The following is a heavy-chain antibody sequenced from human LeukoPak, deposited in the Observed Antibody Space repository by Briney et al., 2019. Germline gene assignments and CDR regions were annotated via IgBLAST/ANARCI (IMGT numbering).Heavy chain of an antibody. V-gene: IGHV4-39*01. CDR3: ARGWGSHSGYYFDS. CDR2: IYYSGST. Sequence: SETLSVACTVAGGSISSSNYYWGWVRQPPGKGLEWIGNIYYSGSTYYKPSLKTRVTISVDTSKNQFSLNLTSVTAADTAVYYCARGWGSHSGYYFDSWGQGTLVTVSS. J-gene: IGHJ4*02. D-gene: IGHD3-16*01. CDR1: GGSISSSNYY.